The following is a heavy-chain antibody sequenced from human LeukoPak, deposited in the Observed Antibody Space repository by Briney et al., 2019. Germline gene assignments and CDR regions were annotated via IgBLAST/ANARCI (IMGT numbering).Heavy chain of an antibody. CDR2: INPNSGGT. D-gene: IGHD2-15*01. V-gene: IGHV1-2*02. J-gene: IGHJ6*02. Sequence: GASVKVSCKASGYTFTGYYMHWVRQAPGQGLERMGWINPNSGGTNYAQKFQGRVTMTRDTSISTAYMELSRLRSDDTAVYYCARYGEIVVVVAATYYGMDVWGQGTTVTVSS. CDR1: GYTFTGYY. CDR3: ARYGEIVVVVAATYYGMDV.